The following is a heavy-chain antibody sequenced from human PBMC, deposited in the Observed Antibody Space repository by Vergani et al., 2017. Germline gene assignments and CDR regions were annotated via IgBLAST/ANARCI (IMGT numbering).Heavy chain of an antibody. CDR1: RSTFKTYG. D-gene: IGHD1-1*01. V-gene: IGHV3-33*06. CDR3: AKPNNWGPSPYYFDY. J-gene: IGHJ4*02. Sequence: QGQLVESGGGIVQPGRSLTLSCVASRSTFKTYGMHWVRQAPGKGLEWVGLIYYDGSNAYYADSVKGRFTISRDNSKNTLYLQMSSLRAEDTALYYCAKPNNWGPSPYYFDYWGQGTLVTVSS. CDR2: IYYDGSNA.